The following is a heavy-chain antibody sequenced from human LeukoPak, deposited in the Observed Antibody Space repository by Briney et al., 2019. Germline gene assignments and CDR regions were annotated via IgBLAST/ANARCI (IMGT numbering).Heavy chain of an antibody. CDR2: IYYIGST. J-gene: IGHJ2*01. V-gene: IGHV4-59*08. D-gene: IGHD6-19*01. CDR3: ARHWMTVAPYWYFDL. Sequence: SETLSLTCTVSGGSISSYYWSWIRQPAGKGLEWIGYIYYIGSTNYNPSLKSRVTISVDTSKNQFSLKLSSVTAADTAVYYCARHWMTVAPYWYFDLWGRGTLVTVSS. CDR1: GGSISSYY.